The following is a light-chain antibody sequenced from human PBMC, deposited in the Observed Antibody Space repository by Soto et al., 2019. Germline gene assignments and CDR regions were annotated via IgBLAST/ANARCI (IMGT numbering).Light chain of an antibody. CDR2: DVN. J-gene: IGLJ1*01. V-gene: IGLV1-51*01. Sequence: QSVMTQPPSVSAAPGQKVTISCSGSSSNIGGNSVSWYQQLPGTAPKLLIYDVNRRPPGVPDRFFGSKSGNTASLTVSGLQAEDEADYYCVSFAGGTYVFGTGTKLTVL. CDR3: VSFAGGTYV. CDR1: SSNIGGNS.